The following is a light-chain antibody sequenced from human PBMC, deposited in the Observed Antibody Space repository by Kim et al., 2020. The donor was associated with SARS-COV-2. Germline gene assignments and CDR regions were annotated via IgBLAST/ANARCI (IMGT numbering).Light chain of an antibody. CDR3: QQYNSWPRT. V-gene: IGKV3-15*01. J-gene: IGKJ1*01. CDR2: GAS. CDR1: QSVSSN. Sequence: EIVMTQSPATLSVSPGERATLSCRASQSVSSNLAWYQQKPGQVPRLLIYGASTRATGIPARFSGSGSGTEFILTISSLQSEDFAVYYCQQYNSWPRTFGQGTKVDIK.